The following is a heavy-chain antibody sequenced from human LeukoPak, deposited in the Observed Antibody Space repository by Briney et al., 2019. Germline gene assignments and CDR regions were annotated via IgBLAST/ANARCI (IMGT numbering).Heavy chain of an antibody. CDR2: IYYSGSI. V-gene: IGHV4-39*07. Sequence: SETLSLTCTVSGGSISSSSYYWGWIRQPPGKGLEWIGSIYYSGSIYYNPSLKSRVTISVDTSKNQLSLKLRSVTAADTAVYYCAREYYYDSSGYKDYYFDYWGQGTLVTVSS. D-gene: IGHD3-22*01. CDR3: AREYYYDSSGYKDYYFDY. J-gene: IGHJ4*02. CDR1: GGSISSSSYY.